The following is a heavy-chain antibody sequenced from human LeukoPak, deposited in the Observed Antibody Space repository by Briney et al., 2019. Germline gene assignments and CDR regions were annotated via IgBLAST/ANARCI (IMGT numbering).Heavy chain of an antibody. CDR2: IYYSGST. CDR1: GGSISSYY. D-gene: IGHD3-3*01. J-gene: IGHJ6*02. Sequence: KPSETLSLTCTVSGGSISSYYWSWIRQPPGKGLEWIGYIYYSGSTNYNPSLKSRVTISVDTSKNQFSLKLSSVTAADTAVYYCAREIFDYYYYGMDVWGQGTTVTVSS. CDR3: AREIFDYYYYGMDV. V-gene: IGHV4-59*01.